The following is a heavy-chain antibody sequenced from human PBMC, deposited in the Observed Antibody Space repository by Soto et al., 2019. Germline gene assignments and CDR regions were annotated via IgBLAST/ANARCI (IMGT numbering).Heavy chain of an antibody. CDR2: IYYSGST. V-gene: IGHV4-31*03. CDR3: ARVRRGDAFDI. CDR1: GGSISSGGYY. Sequence: QVQLQESGPGLVKPSQTLSLTCTVSGGSISSGGYYWSWIRQHPGKGLEGIGYIYYSGSTYYNPSLKSRVTTSVDTSKNQFALKLSSVTAEDTAVYYCARVRRGDAFDIWGQGTMVTVSS. J-gene: IGHJ3*02.